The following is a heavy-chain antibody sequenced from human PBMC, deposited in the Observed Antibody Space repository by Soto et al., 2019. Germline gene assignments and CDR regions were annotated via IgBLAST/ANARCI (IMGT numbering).Heavy chain of an antibody. CDR1: GCSISSGDYY. CDR2: ICYSGST. D-gene: IGHD3-22*01. J-gene: IGHJ5*02. Sequence: QVQLQESGPGLVKPSQTLSLTCTVSGCSISSGDYYWSLIRQPPGKGLEWIGYICYSGSTYYNPFLKSRVTISVDTSKIYLSLELSSVTAAATAVYYGSGAVGVVEDGFEPWCQGNLVTVSS. CDR3: SGAVGVVEDGFEP. V-gene: IGHV4-30-4*01.